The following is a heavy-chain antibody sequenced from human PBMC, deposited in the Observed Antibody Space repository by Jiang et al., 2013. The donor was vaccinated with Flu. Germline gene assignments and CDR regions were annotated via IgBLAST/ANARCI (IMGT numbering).Heavy chain of an antibody. V-gene: IGHV4-39*01. J-gene: IGHJ4*02. CDR1: GGSIRSSSYH. Sequence: GSGLVKPSETLSLICTVSGGSIRSSSYHWGWIRQPPGKGLEWIGNIYYSGSTYYNPSLKSRVTISVDTSKNQFSLKVSSVTAADTAVYYCARRDTSGWSYYFDNWGQGSLVTVSS. D-gene: IGHD6-19*01. CDR3: ARRDTSGWSYYFDN. CDR2: IYYSGST.